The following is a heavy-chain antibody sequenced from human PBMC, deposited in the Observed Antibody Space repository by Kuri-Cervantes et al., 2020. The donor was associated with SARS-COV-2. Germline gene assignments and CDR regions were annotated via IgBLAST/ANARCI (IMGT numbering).Heavy chain of an antibody. CDR3: ARDISKGGGLRHNN. V-gene: IGHV4-61*02. D-gene: IGHD4-17*01. Sequence: SETLSLTCTVSGGSISSGSYHWSWIRQPAGKGLEWIGRFYTSGSTFYNPSLKSRVTISIDTSKNQFSLKLTSVTAADTAVYYCARDISKGGGLRHNNWGQGTLVTVSS. CDR1: GGSISSGSYH. J-gene: IGHJ4*02. CDR2: FYTSGST.